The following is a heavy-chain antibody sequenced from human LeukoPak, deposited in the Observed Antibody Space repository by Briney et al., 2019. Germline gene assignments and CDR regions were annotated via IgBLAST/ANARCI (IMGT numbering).Heavy chain of an antibody. CDR2: ISSSSSTI. CDR1: GFTFSDFW. Sequence: PGGSLRLSCAASGFTFSDFWMHWVRQAPGKGLEWVSYISSSSSTIYYADSVKGRFTISRDNAKNSLYLQMNSLRAEDTAVYYCARGDDFSAPDYWGQGTLVTVSS. J-gene: IGHJ4*02. D-gene: IGHD3-3*01. CDR3: ARGDDFSAPDY. V-gene: IGHV3-48*01.